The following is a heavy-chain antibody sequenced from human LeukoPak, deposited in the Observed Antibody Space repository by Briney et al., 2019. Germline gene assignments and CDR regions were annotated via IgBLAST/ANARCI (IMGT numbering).Heavy chain of an antibody. J-gene: IGHJ4*02. CDR3: AKAPGITMVRGVRPKGYYFDY. Sequence: PGGSLRLSCAASGFTFSSYSMNWVRQAPGKGLEWVSSISSSSSYIYYADSVKGRFTISRDNAKNTLYLQMNSLRAEDTAVYYCAKAPGITMVRGVRPKGYYFDYWGQGTLVTVSS. CDR1: GFTFSSYS. CDR2: ISSSSSYI. D-gene: IGHD3-10*01. V-gene: IGHV3-21*04.